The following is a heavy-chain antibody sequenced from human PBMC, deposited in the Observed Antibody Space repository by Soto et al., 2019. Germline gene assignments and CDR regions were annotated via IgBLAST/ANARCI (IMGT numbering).Heavy chain of an antibody. D-gene: IGHD2-15*01. CDR2: ISYDGSNK. Sequence: PGGSLRLSCAASGFTFSSYGMHWVRQAPGKGLEWVAVISYDGSNKYYADSVKGRFTISRDNSKNTLYLQMNSLRAEDTAVYFCSKDLDCSGGSCYSSFDYWGQGTLVTVSS. J-gene: IGHJ4*02. CDR1: GFTFSSYG. V-gene: IGHV3-30*18. CDR3: SKDLDCSGGSCYSSFDY.